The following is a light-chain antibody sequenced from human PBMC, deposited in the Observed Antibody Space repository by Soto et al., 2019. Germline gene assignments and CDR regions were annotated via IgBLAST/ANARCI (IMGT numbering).Light chain of an antibody. V-gene: IGKV3-15*01. CDR1: QSVSSN. J-gene: IGKJ1*01. CDR2: LAS. CDR3: QQYNNWPPWT. Sequence: EIVMTQSPATLSVSPGERVTLSCRASQSVSSNLAWYQQKPGQAPRLLIYLASTRATGIPARFSGSGSGTEFTRTISSLQSEDFAVYYCQQYNNWPPWTFGQGTKVEIK.